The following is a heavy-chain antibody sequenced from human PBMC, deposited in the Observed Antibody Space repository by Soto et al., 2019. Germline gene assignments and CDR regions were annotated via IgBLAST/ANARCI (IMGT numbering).Heavy chain of an antibody. CDR3: ARDSRDYGDYVGLDAFDI. J-gene: IGHJ3*02. V-gene: IGHV3-48*01. CDR2: ISSSSSTI. D-gene: IGHD4-17*01. Sequence: EVQLVESGGGLVQPGGSLRLSCAASGFTFSSYSMNWVRQAPGKGLEWVSYISSSSSTIYYADFVKGRFTISRDNAKNSLYLKMNSLRAEDTAVYYCARDSRDYGDYVGLDAFDIWGQGTMVTVSS. CDR1: GFTFSSYS.